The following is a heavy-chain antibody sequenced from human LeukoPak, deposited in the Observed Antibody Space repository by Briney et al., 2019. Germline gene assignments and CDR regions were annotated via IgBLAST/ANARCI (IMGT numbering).Heavy chain of an antibody. D-gene: IGHD3-10*01. Sequence: GGSLRLSCAASGFTFSSFGMHWVRQAPGKGLEWMAVISYDGRNKYYADSVKGRFTISRDNSKNTLYLQMNSLRAEDTAVYYCARQISTFTMVRQNAFDIWGQGTMVTVSS. CDR3: ARQISTFTMVRQNAFDI. J-gene: IGHJ3*02. CDR1: GFTFSSFG. V-gene: IGHV3-30*03. CDR2: ISYDGRNK.